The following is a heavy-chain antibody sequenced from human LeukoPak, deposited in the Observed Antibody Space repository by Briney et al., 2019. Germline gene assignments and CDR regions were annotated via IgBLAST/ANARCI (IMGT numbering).Heavy chain of an antibody. V-gene: IGHV4-30-2*01. CDR1: GGSIIVAAYS. CDR3: ARGYGDNSGAFDI. J-gene: IGHJ3*02. CDR2: IYHTGRT. D-gene: IGHD4-23*01. Sequence: SQTLSLTCAVSGGSIIVAAYSGSWIRQPPGKGLEWVGYIYHTGRTYSNPSLKSRVTVSVDRSKNQFSLKLSSVTAADTAVYYCARGYGDNSGAFDIWGQGTMVTVSS.